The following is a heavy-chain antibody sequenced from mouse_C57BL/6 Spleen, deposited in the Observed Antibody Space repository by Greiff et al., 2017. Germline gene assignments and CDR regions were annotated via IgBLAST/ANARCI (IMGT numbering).Heavy chain of an antibody. CDR2: INPGSGGT. J-gene: IGHJ2*01. D-gene: IGHD2-3*01. V-gene: IGHV1-54*01. Sequence: QVQLQQSGAELVRPGTSVKVSCKASGYAFTNYLIEWVKQRPGQGLEWIGVINPGSGGTNYNEKFKGKATLTADKSSSTAYMQLSSLTSEDSAVYFCARDDGYYGDYFDYWGQGTTLTVSS. CDR3: ARDDGYYGDYFDY. CDR1: GYAFTNYL.